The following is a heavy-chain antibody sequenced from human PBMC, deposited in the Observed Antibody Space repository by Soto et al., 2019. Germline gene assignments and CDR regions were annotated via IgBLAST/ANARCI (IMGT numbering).Heavy chain of an antibody. D-gene: IGHD2-8*01. CDR1: GFTFSAYA. CDR3: AKDATAVNGVWDPFDM. V-gene: IGHV3-23*01. CDR2: VGGSDTDK. J-gene: IGHJ3*02. Sequence: EVQLLESGGGVVQPGGSLRLSCAASGFTFSAYAMSWVRQAPGKGLQWVSGVGGSDTDKHYADSERGRFTVSRDNSKNTLYLQMNSLRVDDTAVYYCAKDATAVNGVWDPFDMWGQGTEVTVSS.